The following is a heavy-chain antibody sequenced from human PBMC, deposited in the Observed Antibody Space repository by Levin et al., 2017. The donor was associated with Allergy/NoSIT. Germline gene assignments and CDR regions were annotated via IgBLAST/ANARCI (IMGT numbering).Heavy chain of an antibody. V-gene: IGHV1-69*04. Sequence: SVKVSCKASGGTFSSYAISWVRQAPGQGLEWMGRIIPILGIANYAQKFQGRVTITADKSTSTAYMELSSLRSEDTAVYYCARDPMVTLKPDIVVVPAAQTTNYYDYYMDVWGKGTTVTVSS. CDR2: IIPILGIA. D-gene: IGHD2-2*01. CDR3: ARDPMVTLKPDIVVVPAAQTTNYYDYYMDV. CDR1: GGTFSSYA. J-gene: IGHJ6*03.